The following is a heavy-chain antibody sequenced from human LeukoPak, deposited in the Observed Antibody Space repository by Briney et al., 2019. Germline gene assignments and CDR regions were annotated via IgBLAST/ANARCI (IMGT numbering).Heavy chain of an antibody. CDR3: TTLYSGSEFDY. V-gene: IGHV3-73*01. J-gene: IGHJ4*02. CDR1: GFTFSGSA. CDR2: IRSKANSYAT. D-gene: IGHD1-26*01. Sequence: GGSLRLSCAASGFTFSGSAMHWVRQASGKGLEWVGRIRSKANSYATAYAASVKGRFTISRDDSKDTAYLQMNSLKTEDTAVYYCTTLYSGSEFDYWGQGTLVTVSS.